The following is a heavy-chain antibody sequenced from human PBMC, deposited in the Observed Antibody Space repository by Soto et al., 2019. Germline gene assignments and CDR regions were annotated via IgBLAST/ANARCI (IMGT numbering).Heavy chain of an antibody. CDR3: TKNSAYALDY. V-gene: IGHV4-4*02. CDR2: IHHSGGT. CDR1: GGSVSNNNW. J-gene: IGHJ4*02. D-gene: IGHD5-12*01. Sequence: QVQLQESGPGLVKPSGTLSLSCAVSGGSVSNNNWWRWVRQSPGHGLEWIGEIHHSGGTSYNPSLESRATLSVDKSKNELSLRLNYGTAADTAVYYCTKNSAYALDYWGRGILVTVSS.